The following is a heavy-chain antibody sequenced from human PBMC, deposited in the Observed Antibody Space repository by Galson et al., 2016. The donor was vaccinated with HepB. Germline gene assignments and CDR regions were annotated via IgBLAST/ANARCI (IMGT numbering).Heavy chain of an antibody. D-gene: IGHD6-19*01. Sequence: SVKVSCKASGYTFTTYYIHWVRQAPGQGFEWMGIINHSSGSTYYAQKFQGRVTMTRDTSTSTIYMERSSLRSEDTAVYYCARDPLMYTSGRYIDYWGQGTLVTVSS. CDR2: INHSSGST. CDR1: GYTFTTYY. CDR3: ARDPLMYTSGRYIDY. J-gene: IGHJ4*02. V-gene: IGHV1-46*01.